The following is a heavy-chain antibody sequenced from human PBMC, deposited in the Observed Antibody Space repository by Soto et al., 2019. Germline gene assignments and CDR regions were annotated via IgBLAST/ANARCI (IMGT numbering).Heavy chain of an antibody. CDR2: ISGSGGST. CDR1: GFTFSSYA. Sequence: GGSLRLSCAASGFTFSSYAMSWVRQAPGKGLEWVSAISGSGGSTYYADSVKGRFTISRDNSKNTLYLQMNSLRAEDTAVYYCAKDHTVSSIEAYYFDYWGQGTLVTVSS. V-gene: IGHV3-23*01. J-gene: IGHJ4*02. D-gene: IGHD4-17*01. CDR3: AKDHTVSSIEAYYFDY.